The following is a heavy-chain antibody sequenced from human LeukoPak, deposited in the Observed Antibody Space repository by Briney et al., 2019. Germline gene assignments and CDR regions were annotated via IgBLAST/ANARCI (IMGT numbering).Heavy chain of an antibody. CDR2: ISYDGSNK. J-gene: IGHJ4*02. CDR1: GFTFSSYA. V-gene: IGHV3-30-3*01. Sequence: GGALRLSCAASGFTFSSYAMPWARQAPGKGLEWVAVISYDGSNKYYVDSGKGRFTISRDNSKNTLYLQMNSLRAEDTAVYYCARHNYYFDYWGQGTLVTVSS. D-gene: IGHD1-20*01. CDR3: ARHNYYFDY.